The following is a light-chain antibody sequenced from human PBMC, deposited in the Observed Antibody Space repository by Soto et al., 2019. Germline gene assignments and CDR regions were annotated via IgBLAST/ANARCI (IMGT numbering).Light chain of an antibody. J-gene: IGLJ3*02. CDR2: TTN. V-gene: IGLV7-43*01. Sequence: QTVVTQEPSLTVSPGGTVTLTCASSTGAVTSGHYASWFQQKPGQAPRTLIYTTNSRHSWTPARFSGSLLGGKAALTLSAVQPEDEAEYYCLLYYGGSQLMFGGGNKVTVL. CDR1: TGAVTSGHY. CDR3: LLYYGGSQLM.